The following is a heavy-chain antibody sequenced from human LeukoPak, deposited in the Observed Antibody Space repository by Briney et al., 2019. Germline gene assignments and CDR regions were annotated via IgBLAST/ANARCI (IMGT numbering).Heavy chain of an antibody. J-gene: IGHJ6*04. CDR3: AELGITMIGGV. Sequence: GGSLRLSCAASGFTFSTSWMHWVRQAPGKGLVWVSHINRDGSRTTYADPVKGRFTISRDNAKNSLYLQMNSLRAEDTAVYYCAELGITMIGGVWGKGTTVTISS. V-gene: IGHV3-74*01. CDR1: GFTFSTSW. CDR2: INRDGSRT. D-gene: IGHD3-10*02.